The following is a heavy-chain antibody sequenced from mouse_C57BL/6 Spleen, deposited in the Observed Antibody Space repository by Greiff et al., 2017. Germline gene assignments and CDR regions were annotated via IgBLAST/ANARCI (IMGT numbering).Heavy chain of an antibody. D-gene: IGHD2-4*01. CDR1: GYTFTSYW. CDR2: IDPSDSYT. Sequence: VQLQQPGAELVKPGASVKLSCKASGYTFTSYWMQWVKQRPGQGLEWIGEIDPSDSYTNYNQKFKGKATLPVDTSSSTAYMQLSSLTSEDSAVYYCARKDYDFAYWGQGTLVTVSA. CDR3: ARKDYDFAY. J-gene: IGHJ3*01. V-gene: IGHV1-50*01.